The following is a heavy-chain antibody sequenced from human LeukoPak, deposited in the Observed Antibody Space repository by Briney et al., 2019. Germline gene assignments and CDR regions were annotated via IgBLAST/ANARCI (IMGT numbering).Heavy chain of an antibody. J-gene: IGHJ4*02. D-gene: IGHD6-19*01. V-gene: IGHV3-64*01. CDR1: GFTFSSYA. Sequence: GGSLRLSCAASGFTFSSYAMHWVRQAPGKGLEYVSAISSNGGSTYYANSVKGRFTISRDNSNNTLYLQMGSLRAEDMAVYYCNGRVAGLDYWGQGTLVTVSS. CDR3: NGRVAGLDY. CDR2: ISSNGGST.